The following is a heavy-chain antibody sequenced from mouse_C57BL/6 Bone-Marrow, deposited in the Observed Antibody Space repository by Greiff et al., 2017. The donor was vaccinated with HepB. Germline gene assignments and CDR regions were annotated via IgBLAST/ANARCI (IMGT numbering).Heavy chain of an antibody. J-gene: IGHJ2*01. CDR3: ARLTTVVEGD. CDR1: GYTFTSYW. D-gene: IGHD1-1*01. Sequence: QVQLQQSGAELAKPGASVKLSCKASGYTFTSYWMHWVKQRPGQGLEWIGYINPSSGYTKYNQKFKDKATLNADKSSSTAYMQLSSLTYEDSAVYYCARLTTVVEGDWGQGTTLTVSS. V-gene: IGHV1-7*01. CDR2: INPSSGYT.